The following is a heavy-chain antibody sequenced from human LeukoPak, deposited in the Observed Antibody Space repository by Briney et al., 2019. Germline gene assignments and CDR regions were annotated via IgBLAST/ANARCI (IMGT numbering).Heavy chain of an antibody. CDR3: ARETARIAVAGTGSDY. CDR2: ISAYNGNT. Sequence: ASVKVSCKASGYTFTSYGISWVRHAPGQGLEGMGWISAYNGNTNYAQKLQGRVTMTTETSTSTAYMELRSLRADDTAVYYCARETARIAVAGTGSDYWGQGTLVTVSS. J-gene: IGHJ4*02. D-gene: IGHD6-19*01. V-gene: IGHV1-18*01. CDR1: GYTFTSYG.